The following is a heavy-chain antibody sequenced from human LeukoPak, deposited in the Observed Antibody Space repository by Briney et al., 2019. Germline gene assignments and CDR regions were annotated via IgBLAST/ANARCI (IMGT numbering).Heavy chain of an antibody. CDR1: GGTFSSYA. Sequence: SVKVSCKASGGTFSSYAISWVRQAPGQGLEWMGRIIPILGIANYAQKSQGRVTITADKSTSTAYMELSSLRSEDTAVYYCARDYHDSRRTFDYWGQGTLVTVSS. CDR3: ARDYHDSRRTFDY. D-gene: IGHD3-22*01. V-gene: IGHV1-69*04. CDR2: IIPILGIA. J-gene: IGHJ4*02.